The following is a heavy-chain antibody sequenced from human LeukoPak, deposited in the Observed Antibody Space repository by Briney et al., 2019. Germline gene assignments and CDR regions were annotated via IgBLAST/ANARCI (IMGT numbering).Heavy chain of an antibody. CDR3: ARGYCSGGNCYTYYYGMGV. J-gene: IGHJ6*02. V-gene: IGHV3-33*01. CDR1: GFTFSSYG. CDR2: IWCDGSNK. Sequence: PGGSLRLSCAASGFTFSSYGMHWVRQAPGKGLEWVAVIWCDGSNKYYADSVKGRFTISRDNSKNTLYLQMNSLRAEDTAVYYCARGYCSGGNCYTYYYGMGVWGQGTTVTVSS. D-gene: IGHD2-15*01.